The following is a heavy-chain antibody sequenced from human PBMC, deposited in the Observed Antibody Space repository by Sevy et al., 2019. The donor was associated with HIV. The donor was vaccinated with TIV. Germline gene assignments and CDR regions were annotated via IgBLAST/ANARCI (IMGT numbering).Heavy chain of an antibody. CDR1: GFSVNGNH. J-gene: IGHJ1*01. CDR2: IYNDGST. Sequence: GGSLRLSCIVSGFSVNGNHINWVRQAPGKGPEWVSIIYNDGSTQYADSVKGRFTIYRDNAKDTVYLQMNSLRAGDTALYYGHGFGGYASWGQGTLVTVSS. V-gene: IGHV3-53*01. CDR3: HGFGGYAS. D-gene: IGHD5-12*01.